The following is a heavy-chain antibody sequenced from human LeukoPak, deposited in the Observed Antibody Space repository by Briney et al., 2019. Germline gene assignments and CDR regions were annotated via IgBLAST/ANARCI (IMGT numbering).Heavy chain of an antibody. CDR2: IFHSGST. J-gene: IGHJ6*03. Sequence: SETLSLTCSVSGYSISSGYYWGWIRQPPGKGLEWIGSIFHSGSTYYNPSLKSRVTISVDTSKNQFSLQLNSVTPEDTAVYYCAREGGWYRQPGIYYYYYMDVWGKGTTVTVSS. D-gene: IGHD6-19*01. CDR3: AREGGWYRQPGIYYYYYMDV. V-gene: IGHV4-38-2*02. CDR1: GYSISSGYY.